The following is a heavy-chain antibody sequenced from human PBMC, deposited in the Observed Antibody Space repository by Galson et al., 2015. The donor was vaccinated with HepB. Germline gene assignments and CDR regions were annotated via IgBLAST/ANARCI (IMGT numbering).Heavy chain of an antibody. CDR1: GGSISSYY. Sequence: SETLSLTCTVSGGSISSYYWSWIRQPPGKGLEWIGYIYYSGSTNYNPSLKSRVTISVDTSKNQFSLKLSSVTAADTAVYYCARDGVSGYSSGWLDYWGQGTLVTVSS. V-gene: IGHV4-59*01. J-gene: IGHJ4*02. CDR3: ARDGVSGYSSGWLDY. CDR2: IYYSGST. D-gene: IGHD6-19*01.